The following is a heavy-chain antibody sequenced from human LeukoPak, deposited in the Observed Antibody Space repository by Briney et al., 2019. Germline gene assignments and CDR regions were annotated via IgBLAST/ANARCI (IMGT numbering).Heavy chain of an antibody. D-gene: IGHD4-11*01. J-gene: IGHJ3*01. CDR1: GGSIIVYY. Sequence: SETLSLTCTVSGGSIIVYYWSWIRQSPGRGLECIGYVHFSGTTSFNPSLKSRVTISVDTSKNQFSLRLSSRTAADTAVYYCAREQYLAYDVFGFWGQGTMVTVSS. CDR3: AREQYLAYDVFGF. CDR2: VHFSGTT. V-gene: IGHV4-59*01.